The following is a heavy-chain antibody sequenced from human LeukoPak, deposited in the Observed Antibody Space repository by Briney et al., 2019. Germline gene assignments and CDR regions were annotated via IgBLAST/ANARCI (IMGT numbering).Heavy chain of an antibody. V-gene: IGHV3-48*01. Sequence: TGGSLRLSSAASGFTFSSYSMNWVRQAPGKGLDWVTYISSSSSTIYYADSVKGRDTISRDNAKNSLYLEMNSLRAEDTAVYYCARKTGGSLDIWGQGTMVTVSS. CDR1: GFTFSSYS. D-gene: IGHD7-27*01. CDR3: ARKTGGSLDI. J-gene: IGHJ3*02. CDR2: ISSSSSTI.